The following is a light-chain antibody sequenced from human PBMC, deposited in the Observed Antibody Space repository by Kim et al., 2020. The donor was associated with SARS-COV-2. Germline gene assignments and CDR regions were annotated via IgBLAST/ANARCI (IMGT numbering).Light chain of an antibody. CDR3: QQYGLSPMYT. CDR1: RGITDNY. Sequence: ERPTLSCRASRGITDNYLAWYQQKPGQAPRLLIYSTSARATGIPDRFTGSWSGTVFTLTISRLEPEDSAMYYCQQYGLSPMYTFGQGTKLEI. V-gene: IGKV3-20*01. CDR2: STS. J-gene: IGKJ2*01.